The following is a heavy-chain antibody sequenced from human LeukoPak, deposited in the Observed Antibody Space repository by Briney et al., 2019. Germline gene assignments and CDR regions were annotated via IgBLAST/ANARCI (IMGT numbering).Heavy chain of an antibody. CDR2: INTNTGNP. J-gene: IGHJ4*02. D-gene: IGHD2-21*01. CDR1: GYIFTRYA. V-gene: IGHV7-4-1*02. CDR3: ARGLRWRVWESEDD. Sequence: WASVKVSCKASGYIFTRYAMNWVRQAPGQGLEWMGWINTNTGNPTYAQGFTGRFVFSLDTSVSTAYLQISGLRAEDTAVYYCARGLRWRVWESEDDWGQGTLVTVSS.